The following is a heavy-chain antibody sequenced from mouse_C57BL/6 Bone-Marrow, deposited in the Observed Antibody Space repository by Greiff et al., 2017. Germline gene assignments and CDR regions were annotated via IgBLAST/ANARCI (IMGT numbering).Heavy chain of an antibody. J-gene: IGHJ2*01. Sequence: VQLQESGPELVKPGASVKISCKASGYAFSSSWMNWVKQRPGKGLEWIGRIYPGDGDTNYNGKFKGKATLTADKSSSTAYMQLSSLTSEDSAVYFCASLYGSSHFDYWGQGTTLTVSS. CDR1: GYAFSSSW. CDR3: ASLYGSSHFDY. D-gene: IGHD1-1*01. V-gene: IGHV1-82*01. CDR2: IYPGDGDT.